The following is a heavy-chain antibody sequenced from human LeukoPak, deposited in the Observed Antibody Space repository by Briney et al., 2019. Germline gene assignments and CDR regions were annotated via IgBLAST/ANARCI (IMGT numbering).Heavy chain of an antibody. CDR1: GYTFTGYY. CDR2: INPNSGGT. D-gene: IGHD3-9*01. J-gene: IGHJ5*02. V-gene: IGHV1-2*02. CDR3: ARGRENTFLTGCYDWFGP. Sequence: ASVKVSCKASGYTFTGYYMHWVRQAPGQGLEWMGWINPNSGGTNYAQKFQGRVTMSRDTSISTAYMELSRLISDDTAVYYCARGRENTFLTGCYDWFGPWGQGTLVTVSS.